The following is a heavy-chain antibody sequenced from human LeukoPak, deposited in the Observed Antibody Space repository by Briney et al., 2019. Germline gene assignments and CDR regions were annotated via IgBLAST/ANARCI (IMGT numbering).Heavy chain of an antibody. Sequence: PGGSLRLSCSASGFTFSSYAMHWVRQAPGKGLEYVSAISSNGGSTYYADSVKGRFTISRDNSKNTVSLQMNSLRAEDTAVYYCAKDVRVGGGGMDVWGQGTPVTVSS. J-gene: IGHJ6*02. CDR2: ISSNGGST. V-gene: IGHV3-64*04. CDR1: GFTFSSYA. CDR3: AKDVRVGGGGMDV. D-gene: IGHD1-26*01.